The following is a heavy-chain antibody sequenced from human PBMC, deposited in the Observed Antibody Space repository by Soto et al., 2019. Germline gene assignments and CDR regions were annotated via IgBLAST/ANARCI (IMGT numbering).Heavy chain of an antibody. CDR1: GFTFSSYS. Sequence: GGSLRLSCAASGFTFSSYSMNWVRQAPGKGLEWVSSISSSSSYIYYADSVKGRFTISRDNAKNSLYLQMNSLRAEDTAVYYCARGRPRNSPVDYWGQGTLVTVSS. V-gene: IGHV3-21*01. D-gene: IGHD6-13*01. CDR3: ARGRPRNSPVDY. J-gene: IGHJ4*02. CDR2: ISSSSSYI.